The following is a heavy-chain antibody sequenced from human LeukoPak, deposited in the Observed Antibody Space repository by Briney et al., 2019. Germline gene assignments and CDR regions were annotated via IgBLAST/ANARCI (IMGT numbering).Heavy chain of an antibody. CDR3: ARGVIVEATPFDY. Sequence: GGSLRLSCAASGFTFSSYSMNWVRQAPGKGLEWVSSISSSSSYIYYADSVKGRFTISRDNAKNSLYLQMNSLRAEDTAVYYCARGVIVEATPFDYWGQGTLVTVSS. J-gene: IGHJ4*02. CDR2: ISSSSSYI. CDR1: GFTFSSYS. D-gene: IGHD1-26*01. V-gene: IGHV3-21*01.